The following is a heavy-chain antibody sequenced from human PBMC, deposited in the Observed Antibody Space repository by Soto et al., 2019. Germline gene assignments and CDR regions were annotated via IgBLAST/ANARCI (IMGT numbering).Heavy chain of an antibody. CDR1: GFTFSSYW. D-gene: IGHD6-19*01. J-gene: IGHJ6*02. V-gene: IGHV3-7*01. CDR3: ARDPAVAAQYYYYRMDV. CDR2: IKQDGSEK. Sequence: GGSLRLSCAASGFTFSSYWMSWVRQAPGKGLEWVANIKQDGSEKYYVDSVKGRFTISRDNAKNSLYLRMNSLRAEDTAVYYCARDPAVAAQYYYYRMDVWGQGTTVTVSS.